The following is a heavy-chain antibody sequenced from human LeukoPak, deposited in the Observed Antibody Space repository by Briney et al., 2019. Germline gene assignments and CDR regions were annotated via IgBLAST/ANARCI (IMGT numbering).Heavy chain of an antibody. V-gene: IGHV4-59*11. CDR1: GGSISSHY. CDR3: ARDPLVAARPMDV. D-gene: IGHD6-6*01. CDR2: IYYSGST. Sequence: SETLSLTCTVSGGSISSHYWSWIRQPPGKGLEWIGYIYYSGSTNYNPSLKSRVTTSVDTSKNQFSLKLSSVTAADTAVYYCARDPLVAARPMDVWGKGTTVTVSS. J-gene: IGHJ6*04.